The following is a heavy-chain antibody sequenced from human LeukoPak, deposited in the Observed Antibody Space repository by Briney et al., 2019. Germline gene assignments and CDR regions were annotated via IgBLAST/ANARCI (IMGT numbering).Heavy chain of an antibody. CDR1: GGTFSSYA. V-gene: IGHV1-69*04. J-gene: IGHJ4*02. CDR3: ARGLQQLAKYYFDY. Sequence: LVKVSCKASGGTFSSYAISWVRQAPGQGLEWMGRIIPILGIANYAQKFQGRVTITADKSTSTAYMELSSLRSEDTAVYYCARGLQQLAKYYFDYWGQGTLVTVSS. CDR2: IIPILGIA. D-gene: IGHD6-13*01.